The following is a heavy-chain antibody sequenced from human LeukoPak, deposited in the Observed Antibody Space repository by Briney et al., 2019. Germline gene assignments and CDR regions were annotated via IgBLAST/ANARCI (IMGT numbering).Heavy chain of an antibody. CDR3: ARVERSSVYGFFDY. V-gene: IGHV3-9*01. CDR2: ISWNSGSI. J-gene: IGHJ4*02. Sequence: WIRQPPGKGLEWVSGISWNSGSIGYADSVKGRFTISRDNAKNSLYLQMNRLRSDDTAVYYCARVERSSVYGFFDYWGQGTLVTVSS. D-gene: IGHD5/OR15-5a*01.